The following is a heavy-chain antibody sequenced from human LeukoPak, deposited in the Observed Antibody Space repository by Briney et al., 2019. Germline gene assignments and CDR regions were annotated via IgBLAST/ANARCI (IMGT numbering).Heavy chain of an antibody. CDR1: GGTFSSYA. V-gene: IGHV1-69*01. J-gene: IGHJ6*03. Sequence: GASVKVSCKASGGTFSSYAISWVRQAPGQGLEWMGGIIPIFGTANYAQKFQGRVTITADESTSTAYMELSSLRSDDTAVYYCARDRYSSSWLHYYMDVWGKGTTVTVSS. CDR3: ARDRYSSSWLHYYMDV. CDR2: IIPIFGTA. D-gene: IGHD6-13*01.